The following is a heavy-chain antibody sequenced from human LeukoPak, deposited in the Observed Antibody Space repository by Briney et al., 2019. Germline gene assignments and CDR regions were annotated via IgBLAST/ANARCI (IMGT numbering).Heavy chain of an antibody. CDR2: IDWDDDK. CDR1: GFSLSTSGMC. J-gene: IGHJ3*02. V-gene: IGHV2-70*11. Sequence: SGPALVKPTQTLTLTCTFSGFSLSTSGMCVSWIRQPPGKALEWLARIDWDDDKYYSTSLKTRLTISKDTSKNQVVLTMTNMDPVDTATYYCARIYWGYDRPAEAFDIWGQGTMVTVSS. D-gene: IGHD3-22*01. CDR3: ARIYWGYDRPAEAFDI.